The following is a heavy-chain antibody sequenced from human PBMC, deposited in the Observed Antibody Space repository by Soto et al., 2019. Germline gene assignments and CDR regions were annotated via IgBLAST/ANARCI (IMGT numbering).Heavy chain of an antibody. Sequence: QITLKKSGPTLVKPTQTLTLTCTSSGFSLTTSGMGVGWILQPPGKALEWLAHIYWDDNKRYSPSLKIRLTIAKDTSKNQVVLTMTNIALVDTATYYCAQSRIGEYDYWGQGTLVTVSS. CDR1: GFSLTTSGMG. CDR2: IYWDDNK. D-gene: IGHD3-3*01. J-gene: IGHJ4*02. CDR3: AQSRIGEYDY. V-gene: IGHV2-5*02.